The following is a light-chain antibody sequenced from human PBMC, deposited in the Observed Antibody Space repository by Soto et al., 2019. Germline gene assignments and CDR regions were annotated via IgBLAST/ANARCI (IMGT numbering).Light chain of an antibody. CDR2: GAS. V-gene: IGKV3-20*01. CDR3: QQYVSSPLYT. Sequence: EIVLTQSPGTLSLSPGERATLSCRASQSVSSSYLAWYQQKPGQAPRLLIYGASSRATGIPDRFSGSGSGTHFTLTISRLEPEDFAVYYCQQYVSSPLYTFGQGTKLEIK. J-gene: IGKJ2*01. CDR1: QSVSSSY.